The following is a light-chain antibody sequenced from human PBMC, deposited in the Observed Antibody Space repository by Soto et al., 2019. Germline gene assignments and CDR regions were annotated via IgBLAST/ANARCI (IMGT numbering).Light chain of an antibody. V-gene: IGLV2-14*01. CDR2: DVS. J-gene: IGLJ3*02. Sequence: QSALTQPASVSGSPGQSITISCTGTSSDVGGYNYVSWYQQHPGTAPKLMIYDVSNRPSGVSNRFAGSKSGNTASLTISGIQDEDEADYYCSSYTSSSTWVFGGGTKLTVL. CDR1: SSDVGGYNY. CDR3: SSYTSSSTWV.